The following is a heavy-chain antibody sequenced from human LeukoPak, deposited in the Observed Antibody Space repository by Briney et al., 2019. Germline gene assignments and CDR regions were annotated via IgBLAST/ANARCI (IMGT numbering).Heavy chain of an antibody. V-gene: IGHV3-30*04. CDR2: TSYDERNK. CDR3: ARGWDNNDSSGYSA. D-gene: IGHD3-22*01. CDR1: GFTFSSNA. Sequence: GGSLRLSCAASGFTFSSNAMHWVRQAPGRGLEWVAATSYDERNKYYGDSVRGRFTISRDNSKNTLYLQMNSLRVEDTALYYCARGWDNNDSSGYSAWGQGTLVTVSS. J-gene: IGHJ4*02.